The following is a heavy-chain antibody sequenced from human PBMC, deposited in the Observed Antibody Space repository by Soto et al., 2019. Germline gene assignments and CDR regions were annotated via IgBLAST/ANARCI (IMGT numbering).Heavy chain of an antibody. J-gene: IGHJ6*03. CDR1: GYSFTSYW. CDR3: ARQWSPIPCPYSSSCPPTDYYYYYMDV. CDR2: IYPGDSDT. D-gene: IGHD6-13*01. V-gene: IGHV5-51*01. Sequence: GESLKISCKGSGYSFTSYWIGWVRQMPGKGLEWMGIIYPGDSDTRYSPSFQGQVTISADKSISTAYLQWSILKASDTAMYYCARQWSPIPCPYSSSCPPTDYYYYYMDVWGKGTTVTVSS.